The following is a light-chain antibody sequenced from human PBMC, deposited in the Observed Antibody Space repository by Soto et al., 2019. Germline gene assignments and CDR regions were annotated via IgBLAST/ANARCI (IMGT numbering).Light chain of an antibody. CDR1: SSDIGGYDY. CDR2: DVT. CDR3: SSYTSSSTGVV. Sequence: QSALTQPASVSGSPRQSITISCTGTSSDIGGYDYISWYQQHPGKVPKLIIYDVTDRPSGVSNRFSGSKSGNTASLTISGLEAEDEADYYCSSYTSSSTGVVFGGGTKLTVL. V-gene: IGLV2-14*01. J-gene: IGLJ2*01.